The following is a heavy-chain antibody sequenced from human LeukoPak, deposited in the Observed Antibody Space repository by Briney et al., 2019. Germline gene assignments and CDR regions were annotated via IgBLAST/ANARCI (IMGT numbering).Heavy chain of an antibody. CDR3: GSGPVGTTVP. CDR1: GFSFGSYA. V-gene: IGHV3-23*01. Sequence: GGSLRLSCAASGFSFGSYAMGWTRQAPGQGLEWVSAISGSGSHANYAESVKGRFTISRDNSKNTLYLQMHSLIAAETAVYYCGSGPVGTTVPWGQGTLVTVSS. CDR2: ISGSGSHA. D-gene: IGHD1-1*01. J-gene: IGHJ5*02.